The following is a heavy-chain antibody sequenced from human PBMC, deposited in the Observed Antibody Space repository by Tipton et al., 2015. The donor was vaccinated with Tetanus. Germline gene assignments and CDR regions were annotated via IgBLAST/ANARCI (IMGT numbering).Heavy chain of an antibody. D-gene: IGHD5-18*01. CDR2: IKQDGSEK. V-gene: IGHV3-7*01. J-gene: IGHJ6*02. Sequence: EASGFTFSSYWMSWVRQAPGKGLEWVANIKQDGSEKYYVDSVKGRFTISRDNAKNSLYLQMNSLRAEDTAVYYCARDGRGPRGYSYGRHYYGMDVWGQGTTVTVSS. CDR1: GFTFSSYW. CDR3: ARDGRGPRGYSYGRHYYGMDV.